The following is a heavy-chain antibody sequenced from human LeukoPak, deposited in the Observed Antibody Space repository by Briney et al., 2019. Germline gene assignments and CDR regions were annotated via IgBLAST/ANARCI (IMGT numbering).Heavy chain of an antibody. CDR3: ARAWSSSWPFDY. V-gene: IGHV4-59*12. D-gene: IGHD6-13*01. CDR2: IYYSGST. J-gene: IGHJ4*02. Sequence: SETLSLTCTVSGGSISSYYWNWIRQPPGKGLEWIGYIYYSGSTNYNPSLKSRVTISVDTSKNQFSLKLSSVTAADMAVYYCARAWSSSWPFDYWGQGTLVTVSS. CDR1: GGSISSYY.